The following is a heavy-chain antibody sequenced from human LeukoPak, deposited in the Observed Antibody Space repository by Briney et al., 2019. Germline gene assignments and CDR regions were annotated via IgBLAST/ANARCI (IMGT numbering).Heavy chain of an antibody. Sequence: PSETLSLTCTVSGGSISSSSYYWGWIRQPPGKGLEGIGSIYYSGSTYYNPSLKSRVTIAVDTSKNQFSLKLSSVTAADTAVYYCARLPVTIFGVVISYMDVWGKGTTVTVSS. CDR1: GGSISSSSYY. CDR3: ARLPVTIFGVVISYMDV. CDR2: IYYSGST. J-gene: IGHJ6*03. V-gene: IGHV4-39*01. D-gene: IGHD3-3*01.